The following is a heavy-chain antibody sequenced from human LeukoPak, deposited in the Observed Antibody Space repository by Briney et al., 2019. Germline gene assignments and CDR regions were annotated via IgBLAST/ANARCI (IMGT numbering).Heavy chain of an antibody. Sequence: ASVKVSCMASGYTFTSYGISWVRQAPGQGLEWMGIINPSGGSTSYAQKFQGRVTMTRDTSTSTVYMELSSLRSEDTAVYYCARDRIQLSHFDYWGQGTLVTVSS. CDR1: GYTFTSYG. CDR2: INPSGGST. D-gene: IGHD5-18*01. V-gene: IGHV1-46*01. J-gene: IGHJ4*02. CDR3: ARDRIQLSHFDY.